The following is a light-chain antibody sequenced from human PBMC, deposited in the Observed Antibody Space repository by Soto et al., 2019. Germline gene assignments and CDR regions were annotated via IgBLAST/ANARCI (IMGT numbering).Light chain of an antibody. CDR2: AAS. Sequence: DIQMTQSPSSLSASVGDRVTITCRASQSIDRSLNWYQQKPGEAPTLLIFAASTSQSGVPSRFSGSGSGTYFTLTINNLQPEDFATYYCQRTYGSLWTFGQGTKVDIK. CDR1: QSIDRS. J-gene: IGKJ1*01. CDR3: QRTYGSLWT. V-gene: IGKV1-39*01.